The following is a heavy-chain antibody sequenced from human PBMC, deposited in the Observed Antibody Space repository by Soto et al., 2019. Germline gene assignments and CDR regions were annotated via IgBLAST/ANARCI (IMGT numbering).Heavy chain of an antibody. D-gene: IGHD3-3*01. CDR2: IIPIFGTA. CDR1: GGTFSSYA. J-gene: IGHJ6*02. Sequence: GASVKVSCKASGGTFSSYAISWVRQAPGQGLEWMGGIIPIFGTANYAQKFQGRVTITADESTSTAYMELSSLRSEDTAVYYCARGPREYDVWSGPRDIYYIGMDVWGQGITVTVS. V-gene: IGHV1-69*13. CDR3: ARGPREYDVWSGPRDIYYIGMDV.